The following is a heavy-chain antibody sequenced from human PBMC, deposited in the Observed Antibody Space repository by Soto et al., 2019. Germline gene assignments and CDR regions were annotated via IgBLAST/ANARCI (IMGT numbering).Heavy chain of an antibody. CDR2: IRYDGSDE. CDR3: ARDGVGATTFFGFLDY. D-gene: IGHD1-26*01. CDR1: ASIFKGHG. Sequence: QVQLVESGGGVVQPGGSPRLSCAASASIFKGHGMHWVRQAPGKGLEWVAIIRYDGSDEHYGDSVKGRFTISRDNSKNMLYLQMNSLRAEDTAVYYCARDGVGATTFFGFLDYWGQGILVTVSS. J-gene: IGHJ4*02. V-gene: IGHV3-33*08.